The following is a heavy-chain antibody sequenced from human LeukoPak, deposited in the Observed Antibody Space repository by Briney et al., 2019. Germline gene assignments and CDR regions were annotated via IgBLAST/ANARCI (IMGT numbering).Heavy chain of an antibody. D-gene: IGHD1-26*01. V-gene: IGHV1-3*01. CDR2: INAGNGNT. CDR3: ARGGGTYHFDY. CDR1: GYTLTRYT. Sequence: ASVKVSCKASGYTLTRYTIHWVRQAPGQRLEWMGWINAGNGNTEYSQRFQGRVTFTRDTSATTAYMELSSLTSEDTAMYYCARGGGTYHFDYWGQGTLVTVSS. J-gene: IGHJ4*02.